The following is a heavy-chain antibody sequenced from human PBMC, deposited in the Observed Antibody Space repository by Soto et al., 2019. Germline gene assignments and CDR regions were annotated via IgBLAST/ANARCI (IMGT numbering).Heavy chain of an antibody. CDR2: ISYDGSNK. CDR1: GFTFSSYA. V-gene: IGHV3-30-3*01. D-gene: IGHD6-19*01. CDR3: ARASSGWMIDY. Sequence: QVQLVESGGGVVQPGRSLRLSCAASGFTFSSYAMHWVGQAPGKGLEWVAVISYDGSNKYYADSVKGRFTISRDNSKNTLYLQMNSLRAEDTAVYYCARASSGWMIDYWGQGTLVTVSS. J-gene: IGHJ4*02.